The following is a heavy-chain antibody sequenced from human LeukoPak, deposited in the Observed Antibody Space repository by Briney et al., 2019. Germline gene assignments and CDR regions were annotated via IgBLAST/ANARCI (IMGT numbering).Heavy chain of an antibody. CDR3: AIAQYYYDSSGSPTIDY. D-gene: IGHD3-22*01. CDR1: GGSISSYY. J-gene: IGHJ4*02. Sequence: SETLSLTCTVSGGSISSYYWSWIRQPPGKGLEWIGYIYYSGSTNYNPSLKSRVTISVDTSKNQFSLKLSSVTAADTAVYYCAIAQYYYDSSGSPTIDYWGQGTLVTVSS. V-gene: IGHV4-59*01. CDR2: IYYSGST.